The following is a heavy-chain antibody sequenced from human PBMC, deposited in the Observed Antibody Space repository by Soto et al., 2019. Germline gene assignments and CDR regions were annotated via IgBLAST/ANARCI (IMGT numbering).Heavy chain of an antibody. V-gene: IGHV4-31*03. D-gene: IGHD3-10*01. J-gene: IGHJ5*01. CDR3: ATDPGGPPLNRFES. Sequence: NPALSSTVPHDSLRDVRHFCTFLRLRPGSRLEWVGYSSYGGATYYSPSLQSRVSISVDTSKNHFSLTFNYVTAADTATYYCATDPGGPPLNRFESWGNGTLVAVS. CDR1: HDSLRDVRHF. CDR2: SSYGGAT.